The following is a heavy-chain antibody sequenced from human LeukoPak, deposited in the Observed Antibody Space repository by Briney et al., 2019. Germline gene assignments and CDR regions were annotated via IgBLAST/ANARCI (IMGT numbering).Heavy chain of an antibody. D-gene: IGHD2-2*01. J-gene: IGHJ4*02. Sequence: SVKVSCKASGGTFSSYAISWVRQAPGQGLEWMGRIIPIFGTANYAQKFQGRVTITTDESTSTAYMELSSLRSEDTAVYYCAREIRSLCYGNGFFDYWGQGTLVTVSS. V-gene: IGHV1-69*05. CDR2: IIPIFGTA. CDR3: AREIRSLCYGNGFFDY. CDR1: GGTFSSYA.